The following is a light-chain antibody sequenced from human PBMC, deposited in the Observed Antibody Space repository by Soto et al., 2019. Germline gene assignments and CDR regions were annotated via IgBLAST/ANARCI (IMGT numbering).Light chain of an antibody. CDR2: DAS. V-gene: IGKV1-12*01. Sequence: IQMTQSPTSVSASISDRVTITCRASQDINNWLAWYQQKPGKAPKLLIYDASDLQSGVPSRFTGSGSGADFTLTISSLQPEDFASYFCQQTNSFPLTFGGGTKVEIK. CDR3: QQTNSFPLT. CDR1: QDINNW. J-gene: IGKJ4*01.